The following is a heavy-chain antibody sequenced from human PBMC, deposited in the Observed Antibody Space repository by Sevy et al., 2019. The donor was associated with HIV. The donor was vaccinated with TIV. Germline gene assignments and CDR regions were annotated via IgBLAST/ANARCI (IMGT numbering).Heavy chain of an antibody. V-gene: IGHV1-69*13. Sequence: ASVKVSCKASGGTFSSYAISWVRQAPGQGLEWMGGIIPSFGTANYAQKFQGRVTITADESTSTAYMELSSLRSEDTAVYYCARPARPTDSGSYYPFDYWGQGTLVTVSS. CDR3: ARPARPTDSGSYYPFDY. CDR1: GGTFSSYA. CDR2: IIPSFGTA. D-gene: IGHD1-26*01. J-gene: IGHJ4*02.